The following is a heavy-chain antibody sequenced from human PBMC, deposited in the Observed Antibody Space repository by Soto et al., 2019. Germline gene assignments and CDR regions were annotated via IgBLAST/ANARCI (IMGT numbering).Heavy chain of an antibody. V-gene: IGHV4-34*01. CDR3: AGGRLERRFFGWFDP. J-gene: IGHJ5*02. D-gene: IGHD1-1*01. Sequence: PSETLSLTCAVYGGSFSGYYWSWIRQPPGKGLEWIGEINHSGSTNYNPSLKSRVTISVDTSKNQFSLKLSSVTAADTAVYYCAGGRLERRFFGWFDPWGQGTLVTVSS. CDR2: INHSGST. CDR1: GGSFSGYY.